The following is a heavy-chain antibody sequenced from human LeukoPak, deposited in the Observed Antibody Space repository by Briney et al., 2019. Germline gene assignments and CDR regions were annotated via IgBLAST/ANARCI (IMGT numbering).Heavy chain of an antibody. J-gene: IGHJ4*02. CDR3: ARGPRIAARPRGSLWSIDY. V-gene: IGHV4-31*03. CDR2: IYYSGST. Sequence: SSETLSLTCTVSGGSISSGGYYWSWIRQHPGKGLEWIGYIYYSGSTYYNPSLKSRVTISVDTSKNQFSLKLSSVTAADTAVYYCARGPRIAARPRGSLWSIDYWGQGTLVTVSS. CDR1: GGSISSGGYY. D-gene: IGHD6-6*01.